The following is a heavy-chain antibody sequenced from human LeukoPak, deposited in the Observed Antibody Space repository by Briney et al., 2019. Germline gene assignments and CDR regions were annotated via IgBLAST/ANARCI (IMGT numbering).Heavy chain of an antibody. CDR1: NGSVGSNF. J-gene: IGHJ4*02. V-gene: IGHV4-4*07. CDR2: IHTSGTT. D-gene: IGHD5-12*01. Sequence: SETLSLTCTVSNGSVGSNFWTYMRQPAGQGLEWIGRIHTSGTTNHNPSLKSRVTMSVDTSKNQFSLELSSVTAADTAVYYCAREETTRSLRAFDCWGQGTLVTVSS. CDR3: AREETTRSLRAFDC.